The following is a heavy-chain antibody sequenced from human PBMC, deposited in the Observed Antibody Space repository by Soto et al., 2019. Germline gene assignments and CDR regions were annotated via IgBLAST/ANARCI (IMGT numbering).Heavy chain of an antibody. D-gene: IGHD6-19*01. CDR2: IYYSGST. CDR1: GGSISSGGYY. J-gene: IGHJ4*02. V-gene: IGHV4-31*03. CDR3: ARALGRIAVAGTEDGNYFDY. Sequence: QVQLQESGPGLVKPSQTLSLTCTVSGGSISSGGYYWSWIRQHPGKGLEWIGYIYYSGSTYYNPSLKSRVTISVDTSKNQFSLKLSSVTAADTAVYYCARALGRIAVAGTEDGNYFDYWGQGTLVTVSS.